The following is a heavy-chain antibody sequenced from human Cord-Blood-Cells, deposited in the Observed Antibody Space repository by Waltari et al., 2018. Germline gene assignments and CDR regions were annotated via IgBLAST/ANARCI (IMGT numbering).Heavy chain of an antibody. CDR2: IYYSGST. J-gene: IGHJ3*02. Sequence: QVQLQESGPGLVKPSQTLSLTCTVSGGSISSGGYYWSWIRQHPGKGLEWIGYIYYSGSTYYNPSLRSRVTRSVDTSKNQFSLKLSSVTAADTAVYYCARRGYDDAFDIWGQGTMVTVSS. CDR3: ARRGYDDAFDI. CDR1: GGSISSGGYY. D-gene: IGHD5-12*01. V-gene: IGHV4-31*03.